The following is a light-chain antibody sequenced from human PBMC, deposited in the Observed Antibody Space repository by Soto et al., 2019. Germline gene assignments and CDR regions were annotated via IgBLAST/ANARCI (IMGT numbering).Light chain of an antibody. Sequence: QSVLTQPASVSGSPGQSITISCTGTSSDVGAYDYVSWYQQHPGEVPKLMIFDVSDRPSGVSNRFSGSKSGNTASLTISGLRAEDEADYYCRSFTTSTSYVFGTGTKVTVL. CDR3: RSFTTSTSYV. CDR2: DVS. J-gene: IGLJ1*01. CDR1: SSDVGAYDY. V-gene: IGLV2-14*03.